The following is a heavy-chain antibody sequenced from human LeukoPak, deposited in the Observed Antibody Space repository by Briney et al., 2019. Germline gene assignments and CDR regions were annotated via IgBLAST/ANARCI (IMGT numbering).Heavy chain of an antibody. Sequence: ASVKVSCKVSGYTLTELSIHWVRQAPGKGLEWMGGFDPEDGETIYAQKFQGRVTMTEDTSTDTAYMELSSLRSEDTAVYYCATWKDYGDHLDYWGQGTLVTVSS. J-gene: IGHJ4*02. D-gene: IGHD4-17*01. CDR1: GYTLTELS. V-gene: IGHV1-24*01. CDR2: FDPEDGET. CDR3: ATWKDYGDHLDY.